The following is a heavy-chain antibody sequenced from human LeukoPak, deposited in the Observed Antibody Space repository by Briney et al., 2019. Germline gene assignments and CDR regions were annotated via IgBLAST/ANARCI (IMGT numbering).Heavy chain of an antibody. Sequence: GGSLRLSCAVSGFTFSSYGMHWVRQAPGKGLEWVSVKGRFTISRDNAKNSLYLQMNSLRAEDTAVYYCARGFRFPDVWGKGTTVTVSS. CDR3: ARGFRFPDV. D-gene: IGHD2-21*01. CDR1: GFTFSSYG. V-gene: IGHV3-48*04. J-gene: IGHJ6*04.